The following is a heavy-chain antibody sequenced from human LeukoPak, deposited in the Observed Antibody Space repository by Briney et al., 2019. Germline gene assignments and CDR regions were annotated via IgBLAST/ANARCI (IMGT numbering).Heavy chain of an antibody. V-gene: IGHV3-21*01. D-gene: IGHD2-2*03. CDR3: ARDPSLAIVRYYYMDD. CDR1: GFTFIRYI. Sequence: GGSLRLSCAASGFTFIRYIMNWVRQAPPKGLDWVSSISSSSCYIYYADSVKGRFTISRNNAKKSLHLQTNSLGGEDTAVYNCARDPSLAIVRYYYMDDWGKGTTVTVSS. J-gene: IGHJ6*03. CDR2: ISSSSCYI.